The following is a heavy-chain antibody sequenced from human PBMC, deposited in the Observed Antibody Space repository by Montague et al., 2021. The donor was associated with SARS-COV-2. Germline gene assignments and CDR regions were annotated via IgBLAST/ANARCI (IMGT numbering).Heavy chain of an antibody. CDR3: ARDYGDYSYYYGLDV. D-gene: IGHD4-17*01. CDR1: GGSFSNYY. J-gene: IGHJ6*02. CDR2: SNHRGST. V-gene: IGHV4-34*01. Sequence: SETLSLTCAVYGGSFSNYYWSWIRQPPGKGLEWIGDSNHRGSTNXNPSFKSRVTISVDTSKNQFSLKLSSVTAADTAVYYCARDYGDYSYYYGLDVWGQGTTVTVSS.